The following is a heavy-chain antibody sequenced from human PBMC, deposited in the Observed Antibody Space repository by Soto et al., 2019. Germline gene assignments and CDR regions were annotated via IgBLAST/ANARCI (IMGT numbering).Heavy chain of an antibody. Sequence: QVQLVESGGGLVKPGGSLRLSCAASGFTFSDYYMSWIRQAPGKGLEWVSYITSSGSTKYYADSVRGRFTVSRDNAKNTLYLQMNSLRADDTAVYYCARDLVRRKVDTAMVTGSYWGQGTLVTVSS. CDR3: ARDLVRRKVDTAMVTGSY. CDR1: GFTFSDYY. J-gene: IGHJ4*02. CDR2: ITSSGSTK. V-gene: IGHV3-11*01. D-gene: IGHD5-18*01.